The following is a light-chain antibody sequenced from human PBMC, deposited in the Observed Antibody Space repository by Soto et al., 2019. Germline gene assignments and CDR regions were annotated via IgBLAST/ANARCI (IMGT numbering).Light chain of an antibody. V-gene: IGKV3-20*01. CDR3: QQYDSPPRT. Sequence: EIVLTQSPGTLSLSPGERATLSCRASQSVRSSYLAWYQQKPGQAPRLLIYGTSTRATGIPDRFSGSGSGTDFTLTISRLEPEDFAVYYCQQYDSPPRTFGNGTKVEIK. CDR1: QSVRSSY. CDR2: GTS. J-gene: IGKJ1*01.